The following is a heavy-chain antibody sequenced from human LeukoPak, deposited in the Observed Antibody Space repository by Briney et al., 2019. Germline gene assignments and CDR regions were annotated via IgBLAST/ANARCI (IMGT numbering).Heavy chain of an antibody. J-gene: IGHJ3*02. CDR1: GFTFSSYS. CDR2: ISSSSSYI. Sequence: GGSLRLSCAASGFTFSSYSMNWVRQAPGKGLEWVSSISSSSSYIYYADSVKGRFTISRDNAKNSLYLKMNSLRAEDTAVYYCARDVYPRGAFDIWGQGTMVTVSS. V-gene: IGHV3-21*01. D-gene: IGHD2-8*01. CDR3: ARDVYPRGAFDI.